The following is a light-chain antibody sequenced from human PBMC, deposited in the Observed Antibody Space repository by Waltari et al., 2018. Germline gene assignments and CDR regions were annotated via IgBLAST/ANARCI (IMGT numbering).Light chain of an antibody. CDR2: NDA. J-gene: IGLJ1*01. CDR3: HVWETSRDYQGF. Sequence: SYVPTQPPSVSVAPGQTATITCGGSDIGSKSVHWYQQKAGQAPLLVIYNDADRPSGIPDRFSGSNSANTATLAISRVEAGDEADYYCHVWETSRDYQGFFGTGTKVTVL. V-gene: IGLV3-21*02. CDR1: DIGSKS.